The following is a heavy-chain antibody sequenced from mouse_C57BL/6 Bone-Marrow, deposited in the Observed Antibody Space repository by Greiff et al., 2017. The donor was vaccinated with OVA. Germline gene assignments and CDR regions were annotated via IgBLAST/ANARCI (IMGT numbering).Heavy chain of an antibody. V-gene: IGHV1-55*01. CDR1: GYTFTSYW. CDR3: ARDYGSSYYAWFAY. Sequence: VQLQQPGAELVKPGASVKMSCKASGYTFTSYWITWVKQRPGQGLEWIGDIYPGSGSTNYNEKFKSKATLTVDTSSSTAYMQLSSLTSEDSAVYYCARDYGSSYYAWFAYWGQGTLVTVSA. D-gene: IGHD1-1*01. J-gene: IGHJ3*01. CDR2: IYPGSGST.